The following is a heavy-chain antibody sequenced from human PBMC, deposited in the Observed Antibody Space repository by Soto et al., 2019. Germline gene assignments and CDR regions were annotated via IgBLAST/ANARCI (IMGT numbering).Heavy chain of an antibody. CDR1: GYTFTIYY. CDR3: ARVSCSSTSCYGNWFDP. J-gene: IGHJ5*02. Sequence: ASVKVSCKASGYTFTIYYMHWVRQAPGQGLEWMGIINPSGGSTSYAQKFQGRVTMTRDTSTSTVYMELSSLRSEDTAVYYCARVSCSSTSCYGNWFDPWGQGTLVTVSS. D-gene: IGHD2-2*01. V-gene: IGHV1-46*01. CDR2: INPSGGST.